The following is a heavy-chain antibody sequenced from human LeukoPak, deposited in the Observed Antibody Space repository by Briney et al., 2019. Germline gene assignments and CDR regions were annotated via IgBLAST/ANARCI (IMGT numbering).Heavy chain of an antibody. D-gene: IGHD3-10*01. CDR1: GFTFSSYA. J-gene: IGHJ4*02. V-gene: IGHV3-64D*06. CDR3: VKDRGITMVRGVLDY. Sequence: GGSLRLSGSASGFTFSSYAMHWVRQAPGKGLEYVSAISSNGGSTYYADSVKGRFTISRDNSKNTLYLQMSSLRAEDTAVYYCVKDRGITMVRGVLDYWGQGTLVTVSS. CDR2: ISSNGGST.